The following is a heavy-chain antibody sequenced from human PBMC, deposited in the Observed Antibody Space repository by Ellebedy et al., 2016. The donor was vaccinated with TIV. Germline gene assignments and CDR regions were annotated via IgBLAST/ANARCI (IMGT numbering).Heavy chain of an antibody. D-gene: IGHD3/OR15-3a*01. CDR3: ARTDLRYGMDV. V-gene: IGHV4-34*01. CDR1: GGSFSGYF. Sequence: SETLSLTXAVSGGSFSGYFWSWIRHSPGKGLEWIGEVSNGASTNYHPSLKSRVTISTDTSKSQFSLRLTAVTAADTAVYYCARTDLRYGMDVWGQGTTVTVS. J-gene: IGHJ6*02. CDR2: VSNGAST.